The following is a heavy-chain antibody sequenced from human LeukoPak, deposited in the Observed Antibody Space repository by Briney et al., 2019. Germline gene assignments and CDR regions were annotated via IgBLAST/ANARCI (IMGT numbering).Heavy chain of an antibody. CDR2: IGTAGDT. Sequence: GGSLRLSCAASGFTFSSYDMHWVRQATGKGLEWVSAIGTAGDTYYPGSVKGRFTISRENAKNSLYLQMNSLRAGDTAVYYCARVSIAAAGLDAFDIWGQGTMVTVSS. V-gene: IGHV3-13*01. CDR3: ARVSIAAAGLDAFDI. D-gene: IGHD6-13*01. CDR1: GFTFSSYD. J-gene: IGHJ3*02.